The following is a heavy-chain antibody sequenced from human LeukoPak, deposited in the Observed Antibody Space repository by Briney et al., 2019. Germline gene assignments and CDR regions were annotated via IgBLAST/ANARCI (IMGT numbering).Heavy chain of an antibody. V-gene: IGHV3-7*01. CDR2: IKQDGSEK. J-gene: IGHJ4*02. CDR1: GFTFSSYW. D-gene: IGHD3-10*01. CDR3: AREELVVRGVIRTQYYFDY. Sequence: PGGSLRLSCAASGFTFSSYWMSWVRQAPGKGLEWVANIKQDGSEKYYVDSVKGRFTISRDNAKNSLYLQMNSLRAEDTAVYYCAREELVVRGVIRTQYYFDYGGQGTLVTVSS.